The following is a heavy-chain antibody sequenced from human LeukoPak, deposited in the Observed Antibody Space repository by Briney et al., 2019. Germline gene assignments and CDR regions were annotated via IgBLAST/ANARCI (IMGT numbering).Heavy chain of an antibody. J-gene: IGHJ1*01. CDR1: GFTFSSYA. D-gene: IGHD2-15*01. V-gene: IGHV3-23*01. CDR3: AKDQYCSGGSCYPPEYFQH. Sequence: GVSLRLSCAASGFTFSSYAMSWVGQAPGKGLEWVSAISGSGGSTYYADSVKGRFTISRDNSKNTLYLQMNSLRAEDTAVYYCAKDQYCSGGSCYPPEYFQHWGQGTLVTVSS. CDR2: ISGSGGST.